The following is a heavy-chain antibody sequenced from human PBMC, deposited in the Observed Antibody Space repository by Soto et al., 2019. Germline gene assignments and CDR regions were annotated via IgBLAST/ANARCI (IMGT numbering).Heavy chain of an antibody. CDR2: ISSSGRNI. Sequence: QVQMVESGGGLVKPGGSLRLACAASGFTFSDYYMSWIRQAPGKGLERVSYISSSGRNIYYTDSVKGRFTISRDNTKNLLYLQMSSLRVEDTAVYYCARDLPGTISRAHVFEAFDIWGHGTTVTVSS. D-gene: IGHD5-12*01. J-gene: IGHJ3*02. CDR1: GFTFSDYY. CDR3: ARDLPGTISRAHVFEAFDI. V-gene: IGHV3-11*01.